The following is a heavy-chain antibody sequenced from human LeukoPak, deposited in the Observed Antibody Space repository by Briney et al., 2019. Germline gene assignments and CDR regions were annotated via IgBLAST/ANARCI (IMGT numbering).Heavy chain of an antibody. CDR3: ARVADYYDSSGYYSSYYYYMDV. D-gene: IGHD3-22*01. CDR2: INWNGGST. CDR1: GFTFDDYG. V-gene: IGHV3-20*04. Sequence: PGGSLRLSCAASGFTFDDYGMSWVRQAPGKGLEWVSGINWNGGSTGYADSVKGRFTISRDNAKNSLYLQMNSLRAEDTALYYCARVADYYDSSGYYSSYYYYMDVWGKGTTVTVSS. J-gene: IGHJ6*03.